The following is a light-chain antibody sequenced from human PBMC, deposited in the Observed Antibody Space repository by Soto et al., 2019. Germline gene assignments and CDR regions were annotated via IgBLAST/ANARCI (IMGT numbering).Light chain of an antibody. CDR3: MQGTPWPIT. Sequence: DAAMTQSPLSLPVPLGQPASISCRSNQSLVHSAGMAYFSWFQQRPGRSPRRLIYTVSNRDSGVPPRFSGSGSGTDFALKISRVEAEDVGVYYCMQGTPWPITFGQGTRLEIK. CDR2: TVS. V-gene: IGKV2-30*02. J-gene: IGKJ5*01. CDR1: QSLVHSAGMAY.